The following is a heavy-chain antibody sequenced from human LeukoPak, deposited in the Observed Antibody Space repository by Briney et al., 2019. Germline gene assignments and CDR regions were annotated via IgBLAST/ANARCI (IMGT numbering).Heavy chain of an antibody. J-gene: IGHJ4*02. CDR1: GGSCDDYY. CDR3: ARGRDRSKAGDH. V-gene: IGHV4-34*01. Sequence: SETLSLTCDVYGGSCDDYYCSWIRQPPGKGLEWIGEIHPSEGFYYNSSLMSRVTISIDTSKSHFSLRLATVTAADTAFYYCARGRDRSKAGDHWGQGSLVTVSS. CDR2: IHPSEGF. D-gene: IGHD5-24*01.